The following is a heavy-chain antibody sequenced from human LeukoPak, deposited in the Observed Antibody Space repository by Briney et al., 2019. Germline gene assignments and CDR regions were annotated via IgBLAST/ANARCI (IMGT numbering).Heavy chain of an antibody. V-gene: IGHV3-48*03. CDR2: ISSSGDTI. CDR3: ATPPGSTDY. J-gene: IGHJ4*02. D-gene: IGHD2-15*01. Sequence: GGSLRLSCAASGFTFSNYEMKWVRQAPGKGLEWVSYISSSGDTIYYADSVKGRFTISRDYAKNSLSLQMNSLRAEDTAIYYCATPPGSTDYWGQGTLVTVSS. CDR1: GFTFSNYE.